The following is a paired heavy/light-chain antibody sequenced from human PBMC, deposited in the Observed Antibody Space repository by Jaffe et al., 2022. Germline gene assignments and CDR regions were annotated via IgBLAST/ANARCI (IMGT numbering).Light chain of an antibody. V-gene: IGKV2-24*01. CDR1: QSLVHSDGNTY. CDR2: KIS. Sequence: DIVMTQTPLSSPVTLGQPASISCRSSQSLVHSDGNTYLSWLQQRPGQPPRLLIYKISNRFSGVPDRFSGSGAGTDFTLKISRVEAEDVGVYYCTQATQFPPYTFGQGTKLEIK. J-gene: IGKJ2*01. CDR3: TQATQFPPYT.
Heavy chain of an antibody. CDR2: INHSGST. CDR3: AGDLWFGEYQGLSFVDY. J-gene: IGHJ4*02. V-gene: IGHV4-34*01. Sequence: QVQLQQWGAGLLKPSETLSLTCAVYGGSFSGYYWSWIRQPPGKGLEWIGEINHSGSTNYNPSLKSRVTISVDTSKNQFSLKLSSVTAADTAVYYCAGDLWFGEYQGLSFVDYWGQGTLVTVSS. D-gene: IGHD3-10*01. CDR1: GGSFSGYY.